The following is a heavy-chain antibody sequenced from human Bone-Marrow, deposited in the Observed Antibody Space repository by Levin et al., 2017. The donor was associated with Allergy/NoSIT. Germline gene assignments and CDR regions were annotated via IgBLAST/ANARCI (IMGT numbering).Heavy chain of an antibody. CDR1: GFTLGGFD. Sequence: GGSLRLSCAASGFTLGGFDMHWVRQAPGKGLEWVAEISFDGKNQYYAGSVRGRFTISRDNSNSKLYLQMNSLRPDDTAMYYCARGRLFSDYDSDAFDIWGQGTMVTVSS. CDR3: ARGRLFSDYDSDAFDI. J-gene: IGHJ3*02. CDR2: ISFDGKNQ. D-gene: IGHD5-12*01. V-gene: IGHV3-30*03.